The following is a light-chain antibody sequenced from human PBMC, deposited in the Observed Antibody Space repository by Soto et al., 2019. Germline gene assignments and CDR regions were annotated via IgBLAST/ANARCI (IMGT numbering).Light chain of an antibody. Sequence: QSALTQPRSVSGSPGQSVTISCTGTSSDVGGYNYASWYQQHPGKAPKLMIYDVSKRPSGVPDRFSGSKSGNTASLTISGLQAEDEADYYCCSYAGSYTFHWVFGGGTKLTVL. CDR1: SSDVGGYNY. V-gene: IGLV2-11*01. J-gene: IGLJ3*02. CDR3: CSYAGSYTFHWV. CDR2: DVS.